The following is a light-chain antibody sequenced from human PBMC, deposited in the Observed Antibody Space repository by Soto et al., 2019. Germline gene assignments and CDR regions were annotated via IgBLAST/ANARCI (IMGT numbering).Light chain of an antibody. CDR2: EGS. Sequence: QSVLTQPASVSGSPGQSITISCTGISSDVGGYNLVSWYQQHPGKAPKVMIYEGSKRPSGVANRFSGSRPGNTASLTISGLQAEDEAHYYCSSYAGSSTHVVFGGGTKLTVL. CDR1: SSDVGGYNL. V-gene: IGLV2-23*01. CDR3: SSYAGSSTHVV. J-gene: IGLJ2*01.